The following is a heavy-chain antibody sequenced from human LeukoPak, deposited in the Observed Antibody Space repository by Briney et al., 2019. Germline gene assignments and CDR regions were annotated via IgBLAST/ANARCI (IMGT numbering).Heavy chain of an antibody. Sequence: RSGRSLRLSCAASGFTFDDYAMHWVRQAPGKGLEWVSGISWNSGSIGYADSVKGRFTISRDNAKNSLYLQMNSLRVEDTAVYYCARAGPIDYWGQGTLVTVSS. CDR3: ARAGPIDY. CDR1: GFTFDDYA. J-gene: IGHJ4*02. V-gene: IGHV3-9*01. CDR2: ISWNSGSI.